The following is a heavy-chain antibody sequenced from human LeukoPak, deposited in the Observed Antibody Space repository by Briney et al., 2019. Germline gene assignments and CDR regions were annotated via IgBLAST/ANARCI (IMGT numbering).Heavy chain of an antibody. Sequence: SETLSLTCTVSGGSINNSDYYWGWIRQPPGKGLGWIGSIYYSGSTFYNPSLNTLVTISVDTTNNHFSLKLTSVTAADTAMYYCARTTYYDFKREDYYYMDVWGKGTTVTVSS. CDR1: GGSINNSDYY. D-gene: IGHD3-3*01. CDR3: ARTTYYDFKREDYYYMDV. J-gene: IGHJ6*03. CDR2: IYYSGST. V-gene: IGHV4-39*07.